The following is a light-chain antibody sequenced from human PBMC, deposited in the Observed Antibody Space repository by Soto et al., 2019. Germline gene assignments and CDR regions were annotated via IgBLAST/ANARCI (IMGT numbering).Light chain of an antibody. CDR2: DVT. V-gene: IGLV2-14*01. Sequence: TPTQPASGSGSPGQSITISCTGTSSDVGGYNYVSWYQQQPGKAPKFMIYDVTNRPSGVSNRFSGSKSGNTASLTISGLQAEDEADYYCCSYTTSNTRQVVFGTGTKVTVL. CDR3: CSYTTSNTRQVV. CDR1: SSDVGGYNY. J-gene: IGLJ1*01.